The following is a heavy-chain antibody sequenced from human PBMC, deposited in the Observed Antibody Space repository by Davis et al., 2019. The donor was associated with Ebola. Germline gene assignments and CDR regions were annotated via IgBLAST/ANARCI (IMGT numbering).Heavy chain of an antibody. V-gene: IGHV4-34*01. CDR2: INHSGRT. CDR1: GGSFSGYF. Sequence: SETLSLTCAVYGGSFSGYFWTWIRQPPGKGLEWIGEINHSGRTNYNPSLKSRLTISVDTSTSQFSLKLTSVTAADTAIYYCARGSAAGPWGLNPWGQGALVAVSS. CDR3: ARGSAAGPWGLNP. J-gene: IGHJ5*02. D-gene: IGHD6-13*01.